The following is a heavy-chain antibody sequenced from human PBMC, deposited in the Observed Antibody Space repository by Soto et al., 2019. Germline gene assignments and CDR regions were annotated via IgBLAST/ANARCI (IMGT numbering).Heavy chain of an antibody. Sequence: QLLQSGGGLVQPGGSLTLSCAASGFIFGTPDMSWVRQAPGEGLEWVSTIDGSGGITYYADSVKGRFTISRDNSRNTVYLQMNSLRGDDTALYYCVKNSGWFNTWGQGALVTVSS. D-gene: IGHD3-10*01. CDR1: GFIFGTPD. J-gene: IGHJ5*02. CDR3: VKNSGWFNT. V-gene: IGHV3-23*01. CDR2: IDGSGGIT.